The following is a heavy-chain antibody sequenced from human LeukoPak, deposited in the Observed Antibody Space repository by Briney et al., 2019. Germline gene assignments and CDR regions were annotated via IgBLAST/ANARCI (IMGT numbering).Heavy chain of an antibody. V-gene: IGHV3-53*01. J-gene: IGHJ4*02. D-gene: IGHD3-10*02. CDR1: GFTVSSNY. Sequence: GGSLRLSCAASGFTVSSNYMSWVRQAPGKGLEWVSVIYSGGTTSYADSVKGRFTFSRDMSKNTPYLQMNNPRAEDTAVYYCARMLGGGYTGLFDCWGQGTLVTVSS. CDR3: ARMLGGGYTGLFDC. CDR2: IYSGGTT.